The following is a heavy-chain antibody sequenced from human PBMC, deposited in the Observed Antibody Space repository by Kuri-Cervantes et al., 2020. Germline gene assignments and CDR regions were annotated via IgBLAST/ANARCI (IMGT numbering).Heavy chain of an antibody. CDR2: ISSSSSYI. V-gene: IGHV3-21*01. J-gene: IGHJ6*02. CDR3: ARDANVYYYYGMDV. Sequence: GESLKISCAASGFTFSTFGIHWVRQAPGKGLEWVSSISSSSSYIYYADSVKGRFTISRDNAKNSLYLQMNSLRAEDTAVYYCARDANVYYYYGMDVWGQGTTVTVSS. CDR1: GFTFSTFG.